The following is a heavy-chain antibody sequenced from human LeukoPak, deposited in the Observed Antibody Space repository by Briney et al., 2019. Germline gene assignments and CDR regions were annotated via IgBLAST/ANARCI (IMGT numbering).Heavy chain of an antibody. CDR3: ARHGRWLVPGFDP. J-gene: IGHJ5*02. V-gene: IGHV3-73*01. Sequence: GRSLKLSCTASGFTFSGSAIDWVRQASGKGLEWLGRIRDKANTYATEYAASVKGRFTISRDDSKNTAYLQMNSLKTEDTAVYYCARHGRWLVPGFDPWGQGTLVTVSS. CDR1: GFTFSGSA. D-gene: IGHD6-19*01. CDR2: IRDKANTYAT.